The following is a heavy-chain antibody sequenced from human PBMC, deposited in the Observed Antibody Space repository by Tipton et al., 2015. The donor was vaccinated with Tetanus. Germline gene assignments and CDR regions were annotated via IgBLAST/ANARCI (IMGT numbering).Heavy chain of an antibody. Sequence: TLSLTCTVSGGSISAYYWSWIRQPPGKGLEWIGRIYTSGSTNYNPFIKSRVTMSVDTSKNQFSLKLSSVTAAETAVYYFASKVGHSGGYYYYYGMDVWGQGTTVTVSS. CDR3: ASKVGHSGGYYYYYGMDV. J-gene: IGHJ6*02. CDR2: IYTSGST. D-gene: IGHD3-16*01. CDR1: GGSISAYY. V-gene: IGHV4-4*07.